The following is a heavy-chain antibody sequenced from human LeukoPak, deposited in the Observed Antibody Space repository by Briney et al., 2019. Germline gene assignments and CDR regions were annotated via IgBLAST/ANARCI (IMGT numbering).Heavy chain of an antibody. CDR1: GFTFSSYG. CDR2: ISYDGSNK. J-gene: IGHJ4*02. D-gene: IGHD3-3*01. CDR3: AKEYDFWSGYSHPDY. V-gene: IGHV3-30*18. Sequence: GGSLRLSCAASGFTFSSYGMHWVRQAPGKGLEWVAVISYDGSNKYYADSVKGRFTISRDNSKNTLYLQMNSLRAEDTAVYYCAKEYDFWSGYSHPDYWGQGTLVTVSS.